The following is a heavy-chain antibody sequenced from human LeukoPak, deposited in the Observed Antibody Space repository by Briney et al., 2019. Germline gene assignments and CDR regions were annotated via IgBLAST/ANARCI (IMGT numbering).Heavy chain of an antibody. D-gene: IGHD1-1*01. V-gene: IGHV5-51*01. CDR1: GFTFSSYW. J-gene: IGHJ4*02. Sequence: PGGSLRLSCAASGFTFSSYWIGWVRQMPGKGLEWMGIIYPGDSDTRYSPSFQGQVTISADKSISTAYLQWSSLKASDTAMYYCARHPQYTINPAAPFDYWGQGTLVTVSS. CDR3: ARHPQYTINPAAPFDY. CDR2: IYPGDSDT.